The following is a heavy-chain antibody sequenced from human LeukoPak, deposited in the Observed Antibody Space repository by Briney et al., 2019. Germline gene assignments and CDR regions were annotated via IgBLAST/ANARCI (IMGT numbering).Heavy chain of an antibody. J-gene: IGHJ4*02. Sequence: PGGSLRLSCAASGFTFSSYGMHWVRQAQGKGLEWVAVISYDGSNKYYADSVKGRFTISRDNSKNTLYLQMNSLRAEDTAVYYCAKDSPVAGPFDYWGQGTLVTVSS. D-gene: IGHD6-19*01. CDR1: GFTFSSYG. CDR3: AKDSPVAGPFDY. V-gene: IGHV3-30*18. CDR2: ISYDGSNK.